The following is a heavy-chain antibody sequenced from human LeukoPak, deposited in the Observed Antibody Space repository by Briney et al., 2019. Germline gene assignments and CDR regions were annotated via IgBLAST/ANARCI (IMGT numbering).Heavy chain of an antibody. Sequence: SETLSLTCAVYGGSFSGYYWSWIRQPPGKGLEWIGEINHSGSTNYNPSLKSRVTTSEDTSKNQSSLKLSSVTAADTAVYYCARDGGSYYLVDWGQGTLVTVSS. CDR1: GGSFSGYY. V-gene: IGHV4-34*01. J-gene: IGHJ4*02. CDR2: INHSGST. D-gene: IGHD1-26*01. CDR3: ARDGGSYYLVD.